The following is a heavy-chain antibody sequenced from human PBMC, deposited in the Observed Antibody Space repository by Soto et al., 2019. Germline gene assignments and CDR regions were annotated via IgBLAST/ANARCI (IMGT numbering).Heavy chain of an antibody. Sequence: QVQLQASGPGLVKPSETLSLTCTVSGGSLSTYSWSCLRQSPGKGLEWIGNIDYSGTSNHNPSLKSRVTMSARTSRHEFSLRLTSVTAADTAVYFCARDRGGMGRAFDRWGRGTLILSPQ. J-gene: IGHJ2*01. D-gene: IGHD3-10*01. CDR3: ARDRGGMGRAFDR. V-gene: IGHV4-59*01. CDR1: GGSLSTYS. CDR2: IDYSGTS.